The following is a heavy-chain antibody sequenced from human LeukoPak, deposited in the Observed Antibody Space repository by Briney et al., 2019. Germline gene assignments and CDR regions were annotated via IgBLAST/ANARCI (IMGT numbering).Heavy chain of an antibody. CDR3: VMDMDV. V-gene: IGHV3-7*05. J-gene: IGHJ6*02. Sequence: GGSLRLSCAASGFIFSTYWMNWVRQAPGKGLEWVANIKEDGSAKYYVDSVKGRFTISRDNARNLLYLQMNSLRAEDTAVYYCVMDMDVWGQGTTVTVS. CDR1: GFIFSTYW. CDR2: IKEDGSAK.